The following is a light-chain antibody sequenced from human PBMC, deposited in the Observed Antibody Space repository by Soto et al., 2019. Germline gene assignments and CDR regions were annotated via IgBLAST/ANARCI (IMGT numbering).Light chain of an antibody. J-gene: IGLJ1*01. Sequence: QSVLTQPASVSGSPGQSITISCIGTSSDVRSYDLVSWYQHHPGKAPKLIIYEGSERASGVSNRFSGSKSGNTASLRVSGLQAEDEADYYCCSYAGSTTYVFGAGTKVTVL. CDR3: CSYAGSTTYV. V-gene: IGLV2-23*01. CDR1: SSDVRSYDL. CDR2: EGS.